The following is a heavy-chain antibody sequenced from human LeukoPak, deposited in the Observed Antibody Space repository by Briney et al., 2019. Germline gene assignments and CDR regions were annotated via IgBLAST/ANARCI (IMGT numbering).Heavy chain of an antibody. CDR1: GLTFSDFW. D-gene: IGHD1-1*01. V-gene: IGHV3-74*01. J-gene: IGHJ4*02. CDR3: ATDSPETAAFDY. Sequence: GGSLRLSCAASGLTFSDFWMHWVRQPPGKGLVWVALVKGDGRTTIYADSVKGRFTISRDNAKNSLYLQMDSLRAEDTAVYYCATDSPETAAFDYWGQGTLVTVSS. CDR2: VKGDGRTT.